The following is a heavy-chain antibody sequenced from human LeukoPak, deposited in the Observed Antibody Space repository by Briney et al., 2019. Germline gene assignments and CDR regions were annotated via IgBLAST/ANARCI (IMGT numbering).Heavy chain of an antibody. Sequence: SETLSLTCSVSGGSISSSSHFWGWIRQPPGKGLEWIGSIYYSGNTYYNPSLKSRVTMSVDTSKYHFSLKVTSVTAADTAMYYCARHENIVVVAAATAFDYWGQGTLVSVSS. CDR3: ARHENIVVVAAATAFDY. CDR2: IYYSGNT. J-gene: IGHJ4*02. D-gene: IGHD2-15*01. V-gene: IGHV4-39*01. CDR1: GGSISSSSHF.